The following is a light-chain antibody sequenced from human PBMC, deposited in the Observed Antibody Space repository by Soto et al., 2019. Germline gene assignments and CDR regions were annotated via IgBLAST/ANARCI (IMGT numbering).Light chain of an antibody. V-gene: IGLV2-14*03. CDR2: DVS. CDR1: TSDVGRYNY. CDR3: NSFTTSSTYV. Sequence: QSVLTQPASVSXSPGQSISISCTGTTSDVGRYNYVSWYQQHPGKAPKLVIYDVSYRPSWVSNRFSGSKSGITASLTISGLQAEDEADYYCNSFTTSSTYVFGTGTKVTVL. J-gene: IGLJ1*01.